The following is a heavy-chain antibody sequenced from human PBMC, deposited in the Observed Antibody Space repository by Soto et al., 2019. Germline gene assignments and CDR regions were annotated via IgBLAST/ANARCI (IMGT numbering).Heavy chain of an antibody. J-gene: IGHJ4*02. V-gene: IGHV4-34*01. CDR1: GGSISSYY. CDR3: ATHPPYYDFWSGYYQTDY. D-gene: IGHD3-3*01. Sequence: PSETLSLTCTVSGGSISSYYWSWIRQPPGKGLEWIGEINHSGSTNYNPSLKSRVTISVDTSKNQFSLKLSSVTAADTAVYYCATHPPYYDFWSGYYQTDYWGQGTLVTVSS. CDR2: INHSGST.